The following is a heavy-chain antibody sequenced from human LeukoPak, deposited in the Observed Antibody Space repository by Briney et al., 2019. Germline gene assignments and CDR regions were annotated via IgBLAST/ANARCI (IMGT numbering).Heavy chain of an antibody. CDR3: AKDIKWNYDRLDV. V-gene: IGHV3-43D*03. Sequence: PGGSLRLSCAASGFTFDDYAMHWVRQAPGKGLEWVSLISWDGGSTYYADSVKGRFTISRDNSKNSLYLQMNSLRAEDTALYYCAKDIKWNYDRLDVWGKGTTVTVSS. CDR1: GFTFDDYA. CDR2: ISWDGGST. J-gene: IGHJ6*04. D-gene: IGHD1-7*01.